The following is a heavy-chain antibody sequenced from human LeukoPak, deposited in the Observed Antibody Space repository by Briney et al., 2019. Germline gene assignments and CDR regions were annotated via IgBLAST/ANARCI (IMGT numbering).Heavy chain of an antibody. J-gene: IGHJ4*02. CDR1: GFGFSGYW. Sequence: PGGSLRLSCEGSGFGFSGYWIHWVRQVPGKGLAWVSRIDSAGARIQYAGSVKGRFTISRDNAKNTVYLQMNSLRPEDTAVYYCVADSENRSGGDFWGQGTLVTVSS. V-gene: IGHV3-74*01. D-gene: IGHD3-10*01. CDR2: IDSAGARI. CDR3: VADSENRSGGDF.